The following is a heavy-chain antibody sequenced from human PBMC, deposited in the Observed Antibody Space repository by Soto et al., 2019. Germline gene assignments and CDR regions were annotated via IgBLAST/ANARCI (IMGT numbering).Heavy chain of an antibody. CDR2: IYWDDDK. CDR1: GFSLSTSGVG. D-gene: IGHD3-16*01. CDR3: AHRRRGSYFDY. Sequence: QITLKESGPTLVKPTQTLPLSCTFSGFSLSTSGVGVGWIRPPPGKALEWLALIYWDDDKRYSPSLKSRPAIAPDTSKTQVVLTSTDMDPVDTATYYCAHRRRGSYFDYWGQGTLVTVSS. J-gene: IGHJ4*02. V-gene: IGHV2-5*02.